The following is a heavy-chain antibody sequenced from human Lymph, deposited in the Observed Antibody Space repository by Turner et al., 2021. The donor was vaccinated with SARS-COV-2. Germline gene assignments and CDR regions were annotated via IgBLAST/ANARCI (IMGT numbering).Heavy chain of an antibody. CDR2: ISYDGSNK. Sequence: QVQLVESGGGVVQPGRSLRLCCAASGFTFSTYAIHWVRQAAGKGLEWVAVISYDGSNKYYADSVKGRFTISRDNSKNTLYLQMNSLRAEDTAVYYCARYGSGGYFYYGLDVWGQGTTVTVSS. CDR3: ARYGSGGYFYYGLDV. D-gene: IGHD3-10*01. CDR1: GFTFSTYA. J-gene: IGHJ6*02. V-gene: IGHV3-30*04.